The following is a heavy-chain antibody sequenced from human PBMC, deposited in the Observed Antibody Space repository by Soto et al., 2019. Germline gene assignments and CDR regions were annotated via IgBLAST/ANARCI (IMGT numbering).Heavy chain of an antibody. CDR2: IMTYNDNE. J-gene: IGHJ4*02. V-gene: IGHV1-18*01. CDR3: ARGGMGKSYWTLDY. Sequence: QVQLVQSGPDVKKPGASVRVSCKASGYTFSNYGVNWVRQAPGQGLEWMGYIMTYNDNEHYAQKFLGRVTMTADTSTSTVFLDLRSLRSDDTAVYYCARGGMGKSYWTLDYWGQGSLVTVSS. CDR1: GYTFSNYG. D-gene: IGHD1-1*01.